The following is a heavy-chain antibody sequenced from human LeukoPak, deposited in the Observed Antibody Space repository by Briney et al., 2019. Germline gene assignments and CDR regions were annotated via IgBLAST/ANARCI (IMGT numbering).Heavy chain of an antibody. V-gene: IGHV4-34*01. J-gene: IGHJ4*02. Sequence: SETLSLTCAVYGGSFSAYYWSWIRQPPGKGPEWIGAINHSGSTNYNPSLKSRVTISVDTSKNQFSLKLSSVTAADTAVYYCARPRVRGIIIRGFDYWGQGTLVTVSS. D-gene: IGHD3-10*01. CDR2: INHSGST. CDR1: GGSFSAYY. CDR3: ARPRVRGIIIRGFDY.